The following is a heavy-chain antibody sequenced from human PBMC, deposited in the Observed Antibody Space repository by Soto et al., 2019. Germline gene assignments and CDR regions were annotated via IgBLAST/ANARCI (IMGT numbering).Heavy chain of an antibody. CDR3: ARDDEYSGNGMDV. D-gene: IGHD3-10*01. J-gene: IGHJ6*02. Sequence: QVQLVESGGAVVHPGGSLGPSFAGSGFTFSNYGLHGVRQAPGKGLEWVAVILNDGSNRYHADSVKDRFTISRDNSKNMLYLQMNSLRAEDTAVYYCARDDEYSGNGMDVWGQGTTVTVS. CDR1: GFTFSNYG. CDR2: ILNDGSNR. V-gene: IGHV3-33*01.